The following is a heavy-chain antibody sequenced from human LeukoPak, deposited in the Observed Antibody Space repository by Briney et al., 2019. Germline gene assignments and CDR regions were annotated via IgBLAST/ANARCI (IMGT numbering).Heavy chain of an antibody. J-gene: IGHJ4*02. CDR2: IQYDGSNE. V-gene: IGHV3-30*02. CDR1: GFTFSSYG. Sequence: GGSLRLSCAASGFTFSSYGMHWVRQAPGKGLEWVAYIQYDGSNEQYAHSVKGRFRISRDSSKNILYLQMNSLRAEDTAVYYCARDLAPYCSGGRCSTFDSWGQGTLVTVSS. CDR3: ARDLAPYCSGGRCSTFDS. D-gene: IGHD2-15*01.